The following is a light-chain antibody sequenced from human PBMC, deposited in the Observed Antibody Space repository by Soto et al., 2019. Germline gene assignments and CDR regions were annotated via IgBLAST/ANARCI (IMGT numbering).Light chain of an antibody. CDR3: AAWDDSLSGYV. J-gene: IGLJ1*01. Sequence: QSVLTQPHSASGTPGQGVTISCSGSSSNIGSHTVNWYQHLPGTAPKLLIYNNNQRPSGVPDRFSGSKFGTSASLAISGLQSEDEADYYCAAWDDSLSGYVFGTGTKLTVL. V-gene: IGLV1-44*01. CDR1: SSNIGSHT. CDR2: NNN.